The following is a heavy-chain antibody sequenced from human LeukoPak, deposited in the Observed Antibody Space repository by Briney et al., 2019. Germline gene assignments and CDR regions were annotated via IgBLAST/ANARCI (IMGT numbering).Heavy chain of an antibody. CDR3: AREGPKLRYSSSWYHEYFQH. J-gene: IGHJ1*01. D-gene: IGHD6-13*01. CDR2: IIPIFGTA. CDR1: VGTFSSYT. Sequence: GASVKVSCTASVGTFSSYTVSWVRQAPGQGLEWMGGIIPIFGTANYAQKFQGRGTITADKSTSTAYMELSSLRSEDTAVYYCAREGPKLRYSSSWYHEYFQHWGQGTLVTVSS. V-gene: IGHV1-69*06.